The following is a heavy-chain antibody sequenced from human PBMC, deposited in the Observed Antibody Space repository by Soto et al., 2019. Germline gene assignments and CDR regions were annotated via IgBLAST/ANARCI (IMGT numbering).Heavy chain of an antibody. CDR2: ISAHNGNT. D-gene: IGHD1-1*01. CDR3: ARGRYGDY. Sequence: QVHLVQSGAEVKKPGASVKVSCKASGYTFTSYGITWVRQAPGQGLEWMGWISAHNGNTDYAQRLQGRVIVARDTSTSTAYMELRSLISDDTAVYYCARGRYGDYWGQGALGTVSS. V-gene: IGHV1-18*01. CDR1: GYTFTSYG. J-gene: IGHJ4*02.